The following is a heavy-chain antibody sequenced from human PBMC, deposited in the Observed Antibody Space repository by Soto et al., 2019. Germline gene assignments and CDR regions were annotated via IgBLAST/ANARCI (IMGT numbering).Heavy chain of an antibody. D-gene: IGHD2-8*01. CDR3: AKSPRYCTNARCHTVYYCEY. Sequence: PGWSLRLSCAASGFTFSSDAMSWVRQAPGKGLEWVSGINGGGVSTYYAESVKGRFTISRDNSKNTVYLQMNSLRAEDTAVYYCAKSPRYCTNARCHTVYYCEYRGQGSLGPVSS. J-gene: IGHJ4*02. V-gene: IGHV3-23*01. CDR2: INGGGVST. CDR1: GFTFSSDA.